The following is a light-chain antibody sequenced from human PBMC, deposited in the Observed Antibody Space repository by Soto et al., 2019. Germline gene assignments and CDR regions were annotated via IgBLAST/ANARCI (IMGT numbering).Light chain of an antibody. CDR3: QQRSNWPPWT. V-gene: IGKV3D-20*02. CDR2: GAS. Sequence: EIVLTQSPRTLALYPGERATLSCRASQSVSGSYLAWYQQKPGQAPRPXLYGASSRATGIPDKFSGSGSGTDFTLTISSLEPEDFAAYYCQQRSNWPPWTFGQGTKVDIK. J-gene: IGKJ1*01. CDR1: QSVSGSY.